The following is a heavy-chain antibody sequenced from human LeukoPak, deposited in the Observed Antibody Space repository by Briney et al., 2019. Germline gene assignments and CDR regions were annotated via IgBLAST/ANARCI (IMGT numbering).Heavy chain of an antibody. Sequence: SETLSLTCTVSGGSISCSSYYWGWIRQPPGKGLGWIGSIYYSGSTYYNPSLKSRVTISVDTSKNQFSLKLSSVTAADTAVYYCARDWDDILTGCLYRWGQGTLVTVSS. D-gene: IGHD3-9*01. CDR3: ARDWDDILTGCLYR. J-gene: IGHJ5*02. V-gene: IGHV4-39*02. CDR1: GGSISCSSYY. CDR2: IYYSGST.